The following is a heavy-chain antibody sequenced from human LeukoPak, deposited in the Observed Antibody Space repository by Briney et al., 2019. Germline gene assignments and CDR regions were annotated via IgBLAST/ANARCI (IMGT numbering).Heavy chain of an antibody. Sequence: GSLRLSCAASGFTFSSYGMHWVRQAPGKGLEWVAVIWYDGSNKYYADSVKGRFTISRDNSKNTLYLQMNSLRAGDTAVYYCAKDSGYDSTPFFIDYWGQGTLVTVSS. CDR3: AKDSGYDSTPFFIDY. V-gene: IGHV3-33*06. CDR2: IWYDGSNK. CDR1: GFTFSSYG. J-gene: IGHJ4*02. D-gene: IGHD3-22*01.